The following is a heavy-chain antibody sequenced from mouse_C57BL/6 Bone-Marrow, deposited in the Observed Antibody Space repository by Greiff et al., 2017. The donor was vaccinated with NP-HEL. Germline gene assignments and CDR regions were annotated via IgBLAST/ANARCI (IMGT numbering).Heavy chain of an antibody. CDR1: GFSLTSYG. CDR2: IWRGGST. CDR3: AKNSNHFYYYAMDY. V-gene: IGHV2-5*01. J-gene: IGHJ4*01. Sequence: QVQLQQSGPGLVQPSQSLSITCTVSGFSLTSYGVHWVRQSPGKGLEWLGVIWRGGSTDYNAAFMSRLSITKDNSKSQVFFKMNSLQADDTAIYYCAKNSNHFYYYAMDYWGQGTSVTVSS.